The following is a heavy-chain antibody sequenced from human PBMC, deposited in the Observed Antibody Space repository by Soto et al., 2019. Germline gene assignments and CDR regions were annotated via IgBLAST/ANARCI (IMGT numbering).Heavy chain of an antibody. CDR3: VRVRLTPNYYGIDV. CDR1: GFTFSSYG. Sequence: GGSLRLSCAASGFTFSSYGMHWVRQAPGKGLEWVAVIWYDGSNKYYADSVKGRFTISRDNSKNTLYLQMNSLRAEDTAVYYCVRVRLTPNYYGIDVWSRGTTVTVSS. V-gene: IGHV3-33*01. J-gene: IGHJ6*02. CDR2: IWYDGSNK. D-gene: IGHD3-10*01.